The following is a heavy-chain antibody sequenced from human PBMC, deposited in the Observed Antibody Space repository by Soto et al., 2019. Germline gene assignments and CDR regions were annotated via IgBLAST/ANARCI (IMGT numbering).Heavy chain of an antibody. CDR3: ARDTSRGEYDY. D-gene: IGHD3-10*01. J-gene: IGHJ4*02. CDR2: INVYNGNT. V-gene: IGHV1-18*01. CDR1: GYTFTSYA. Sequence: QVQLVQSGAEVKKPGASVKVSCKASGYTFTSYAISWVRQAPGQGLEWMGWINVYNGNTNYAQKLQGRGTMTTDTSTSTAYLDLRSLRSDDTAVYFWARDTSRGEYDYWGQGTRVTVSS.